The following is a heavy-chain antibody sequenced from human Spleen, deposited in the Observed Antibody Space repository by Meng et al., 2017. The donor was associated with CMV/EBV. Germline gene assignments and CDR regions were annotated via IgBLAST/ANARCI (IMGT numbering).Heavy chain of an antibody. Sequence: SETLSLTCTVSGVSISSFDWVWIRQPPGRGLEWIGYVYHSGGTNYNPSLKSRVTISVDTSKSQFSLKLSSMTAADTAVYYCAKDQGGPDFWSGYYDYWGQGTLVTVSS. CDR3: AKDQGGPDFWSGYYDY. CDR1: GVSISSFD. V-gene: IGHV4-59*01. J-gene: IGHJ4*02. D-gene: IGHD3-3*01. CDR2: VYHSGGT.